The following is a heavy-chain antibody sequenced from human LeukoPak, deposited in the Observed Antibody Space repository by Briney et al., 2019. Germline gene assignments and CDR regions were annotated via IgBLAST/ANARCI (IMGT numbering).Heavy chain of an antibody. CDR3: ARGWGLRDGMDV. J-gene: IGHJ6*02. Sequence: SETLSLTCTVSGGSISSYYWSWIRQPPGKGLEWIGYIYYSGSTNYNPSLKSRVTISVDTSKNQFSLKLSSVTAADTAVYYCARGWGLRDGMDVWGQGTTVTVSS. V-gene: IGHV4-59*01. CDR1: GGSISSYY. D-gene: IGHD2-21*02. CDR2: IYYSGST.